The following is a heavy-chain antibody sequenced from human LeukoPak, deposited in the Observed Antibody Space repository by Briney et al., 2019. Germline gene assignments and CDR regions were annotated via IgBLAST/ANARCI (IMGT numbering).Heavy chain of an antibody. CDR3: ANKPCSDTSCHVLDAFDF. CDR2: ISGSGGST. Sequence: GGSLRLSCVASGLTFSSYAMSWVRQAPGKGLEWVSTISGSGGSTYYADSVKGRFTISRDNSKNTLYLQMDSLRAEDTAVYHCANKPCSDTSCHVLDAFDFWGQGTMVTVSS. D-gene: IGHD2-2*01. J-gene: IGHJ3*01. CDR1: GLTFSSYA. V-gene: IGHV3-23*01.